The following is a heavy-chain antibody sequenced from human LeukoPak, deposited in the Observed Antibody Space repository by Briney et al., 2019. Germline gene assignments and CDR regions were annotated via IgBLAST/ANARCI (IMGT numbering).Heavy chain of an antibody. Sequence: SETLSLTCTVSGGSISSYYWSWIRQPPGKGLERIGYIYYSGSTNYNPSLKSRVTISVDTSKNQFSLKLSSVTAADTAVYYCARRRGKSTNWFDPWGQGTLVTVSS. J-gene: IGHJ5*02. V-gene: IGHV4-59*08. CDR3: ARRRGKSTNWFDP. CDR1: GGSISSYY. D-gene: IGHD4-23*01. CDR2: IYYSGST.